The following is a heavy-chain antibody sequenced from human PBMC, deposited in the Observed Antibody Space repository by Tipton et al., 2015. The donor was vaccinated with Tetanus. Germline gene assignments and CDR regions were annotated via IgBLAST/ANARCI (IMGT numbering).Heavy chain of an antibody. CDR3: ARMFNWGRYLDS. CDR1: GFAFGTYP. CDR2: TSFDGTAK. J-gene: IGHJ4*02. V-gene: IGHV3-30-3*01. Sequence: SLRLSCVASGFAFGTYPMHWVRQAPGKGLEWVATTSFDGTAKYYAASVKGRFTISRDNPKNTLYLQMSTLTDDDTAFYYCARMFNWGRYLDSWGQGTLVTVSS. D-gene: IGHD7-27*01.